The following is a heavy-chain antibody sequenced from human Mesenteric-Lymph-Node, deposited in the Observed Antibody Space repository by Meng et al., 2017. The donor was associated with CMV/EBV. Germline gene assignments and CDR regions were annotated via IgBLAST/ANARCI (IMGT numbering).Heavy chain of an antibody. V-gene: IGHV3-21*01. CDR3: ARDYYNSSGWGGFDP. Sequence: GESLKISCAASGFTFSSYSMNWVRQAPGKGLEWVSSISSSSSYIYYADSVKGRFTISRDNAKNSLYLQMNSLRAEDTAVYYCARDYYNSSGWGGFDPWGQGALVTVSS. CDR1: GFTFSSYS. J-gene: IGHJ5*02. CDR2: ISSSSSYI. D-gene: IGHD3-22*01.